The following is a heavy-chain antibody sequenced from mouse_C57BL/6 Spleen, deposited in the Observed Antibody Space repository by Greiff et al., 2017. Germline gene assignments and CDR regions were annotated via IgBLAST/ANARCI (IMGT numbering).Heavy chain of an antibody. J-gene: IGHJ1*03. CDR2: IDPSDSET. CDR3: ARRDGTNWYFDV. V-gene: IGHV1-52*01. CDR1: GYTFTSYW. Sequence: QVQLQQPGAELVRPGSSVKLSCKASGYTFTSYWMHWVKLRPIQGLEWIGNIDPSDSETHYNQKFKDKATLTVDKSSSTAYMQLSSLTSEDSAVYYCARRDGTNWYFDVWGTGTTVTVSS. D-gene: IGHD2-1*01.